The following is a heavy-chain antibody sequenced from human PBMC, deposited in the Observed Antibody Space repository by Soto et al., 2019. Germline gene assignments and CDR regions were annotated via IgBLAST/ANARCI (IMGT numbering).Heavy chain of an antibody. CDR1: GFTFSSYS. Sequence: GGSLRLSCAASGFTFSSYSMNWVRQAPGKGLEWVSSISSSSSYIYYADSVKGRFTISRDNAKNSLYLQMNSLRAEDTAVYYCARDYYYDSSGYYAGFDYSGQGTLVTVSS. CDR3: ARDYYYDSSGYYAGFDY. V-gene: IGHV3-21*01. D-gene: IGHD3-22*01. J-gene: IGHJ4*02. CDR2: ISSSSSYI.